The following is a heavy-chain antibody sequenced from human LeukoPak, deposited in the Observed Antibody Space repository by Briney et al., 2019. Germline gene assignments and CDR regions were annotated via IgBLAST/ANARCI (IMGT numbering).Heavy chain of an antibody. CDR2: ISYDGSNK. CDR3: AKDMDYDFWSGYFYFDY. CDR1: GFTVSSNY. Sequence: GGSLRLSCAASGFTVSSNYMSWVRQAPGKGLEWVAVISYDGSNKYYADSVKGRFTISRDNSKNTLYLQMNSLRAEDTAVYYCAKDMDYDFWSGYFYFDYWGQGTLVTVSS. D-gene: IGHD3-3*01. J-gene: IGHJ4*02. V-gene: IGHV3-30*18.